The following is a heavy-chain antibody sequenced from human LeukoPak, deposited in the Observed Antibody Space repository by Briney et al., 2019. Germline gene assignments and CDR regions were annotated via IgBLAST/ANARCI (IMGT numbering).Heavy chain of an antibody. CDR2: IYSGGST. CDR3: AAHYYDSSGYMAYFDD. CDR1: GFTVSSNY. Sequence: GGSLRLSCAASGFTVSSNYMSWVRQAPGKGLEWVSVIYSGGSTYYADSVKGRFTISRDNSKNTLYLQTNSLRAEDTAVYYRAAHYYDSSGYMAYFDDWGQGTLVTVSS. J-gene: IGHJ4*02. V-gene: IGHV3-53*01. D-gene: IGHD3-22*01.